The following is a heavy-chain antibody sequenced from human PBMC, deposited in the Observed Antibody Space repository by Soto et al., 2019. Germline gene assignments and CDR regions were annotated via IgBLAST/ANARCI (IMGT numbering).Heavy chain of an antibody. V-gene: IGHV4-31*03. CDR1: GGSISSGGYY. Sequence: QVQLQESGPGLVKPSQSLSLTCTVSGGSISSGGYYWSWIRQHPGKGLEWIGYIYYSGSTYYNPSLKSRVTIXXDXSXXQFSLKLSSVTAADTAVYYCARDGGTTSSYNWFDPWGQGTLVTVSS. J-gene: IGHJ5*02. D-gene: IGHD1-1*01. CDR2: IYYSGST. CDR3: ARDGGTTSSYNWFDP.